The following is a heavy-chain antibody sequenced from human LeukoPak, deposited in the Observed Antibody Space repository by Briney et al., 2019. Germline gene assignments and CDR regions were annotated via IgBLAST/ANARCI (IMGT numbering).Heavy chain of an antibody. CDR3: ARAHVDIVATTDY. CDR2: ISAYNGNT. J-gene: IGHJ4*02. D-gene: IGHD5-12*01. V-gene: IGHV1-18*01. Sequence: ASVKVSCKASGGTFSSYAISWVRQAPGQGLEWMGWISAYNGNTDYAQQLQGRVTMTTDTSTSTAYMALRSLRSDDTAVYYCARAHVDIVATTDYWGQGTLVTVSS. CDR1: GGTFSSYA.